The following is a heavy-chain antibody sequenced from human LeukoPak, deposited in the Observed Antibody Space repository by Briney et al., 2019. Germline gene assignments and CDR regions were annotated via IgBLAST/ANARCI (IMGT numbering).Heavy chain of an antibody. CDR2: INSDGSST. D-gene: IGHD4-17*01. CDR1: GFTFSSYW. CDR3: ARGNGDSGYYYYGMDV. V-gene: IGHV3-74*01. Sequence: GGSLGLSCAASGFTFSSYWMHWVRQAPGKGLVWVSRINSDGSSTSYADSVKGRFTISRDNAKNTLYLQMNSLRAEDTAVYYCARGNGDSGYYYYGMDVWGQGTTVTVSS. J-gene: IGHJ6*02.